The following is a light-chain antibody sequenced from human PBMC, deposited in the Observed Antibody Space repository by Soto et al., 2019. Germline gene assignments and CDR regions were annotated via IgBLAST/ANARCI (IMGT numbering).Light chain of an antibody. CDR3: QQRSTWPLT. V-gene: IGKV3-11*01. J-gene: IGKJ4*01. Sequence: IVLTQSPATLSLSPGEIATLSCRASQSVSSYLAWYQQKPGQAPRLLIYDASNRATGIPARFSGSGSGTDFTLTISSLEPEDFAVYYCQQRSTWPLTFGGGTKVEIK. CDR1: QSVSSY. CDR2: DAS.